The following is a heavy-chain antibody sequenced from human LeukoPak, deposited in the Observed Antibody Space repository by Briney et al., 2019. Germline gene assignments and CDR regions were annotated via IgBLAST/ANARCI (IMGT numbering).Heavy chain of an antibody. CDR3: ARYSGSYYYPPAWDL. CDR2: TSTSGGSA. V-gene: IGHV3-23*01. D-gene: IGHD1-26*01. Sequence: GGSLRLSCAASGFTFSNSAMSWVRQAPGKGLEWVSATSTSGGSAYYADSVKGRFTISRDNSKNTLYLQMDSLRADDTAVYYCARYSGSYYYPPAWDLWGQGTLVTVSS. J-gene: IGHJ4*02. CDR1: GFTFSNSA.